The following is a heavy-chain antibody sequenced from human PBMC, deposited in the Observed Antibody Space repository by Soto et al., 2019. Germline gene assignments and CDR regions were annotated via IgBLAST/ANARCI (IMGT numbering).Heavy chain of an antibody. Sequence: QVQLVESGGGLVKPGGSLRLSCAASGFTFSDYYMSWIRQAPGKGLEWVSYISSSSSYTNYADSVKGRFTISRDNAKNSLYLQMNSLRVEDTAVYYCARDPSITIITPGDNWGQGTLVTVSS. J-gene: IGHJ4*02. CDR1: GFTFSDYY. CDR3: ARDPSITIITPGDN. CDR2: ISSSSSYT. V-gene: IGHV3-11*05. D-gene: IGHD3-22*01.